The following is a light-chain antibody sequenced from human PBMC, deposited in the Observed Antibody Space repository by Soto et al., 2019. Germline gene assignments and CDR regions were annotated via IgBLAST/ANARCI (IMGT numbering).Light chain of an antibody. J-gene: IGLJ1*01. Sequence: QSVLTQPPSVSGAPGQRVTISCTGSSSNLGAGYEVHWYKQLPGAAPTLVIFNNLNRPSGVPERFSGSKSGTSASLVISGLQAEDEADYYCQSFDSSLRVYVFGSGTKVTAL. CDR2: NNL. CDR1: SSNLGAGYE. V-gene: IGLV1-40*01. CDR3: QSFDSSLRVYV.